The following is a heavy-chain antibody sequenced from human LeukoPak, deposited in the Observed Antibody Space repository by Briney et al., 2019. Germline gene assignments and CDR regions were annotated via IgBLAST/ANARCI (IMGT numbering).Heavy chain of an antibody. CDR3: TRDPPAVAINTYA. CDR2: IYSGGET. Sequence: SGGSLRLSCAASGVSVSSNFMIWVRQAPGKGLEWVSLIYSGGETSYADSVKGRFSISRDNSKNTLYLQMNSQRVEDTAVYYCTRDPPAVAINTYAWGQGTLVTVSS. V-gene: IGHV3-66*01. D-gene: IGHD6-13*01. CDR1: GVSVSSNF. J-gene: IGHJ5*02.